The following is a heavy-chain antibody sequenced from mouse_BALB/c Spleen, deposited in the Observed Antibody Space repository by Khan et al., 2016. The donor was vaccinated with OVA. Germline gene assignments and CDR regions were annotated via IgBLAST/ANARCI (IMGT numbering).Heavy chain of an antibody. Sequence: EVELVESGGDLVKPGGSLKLSCAASGFTFSTYAMSWVRQTPEKRLEWVATISSDGDYIYYPDSMEGRFTISRDNAKNTLYLQMSSLRSEDTAMYYCARQNYGPFAYWGQGTLVTVST. CDR2: ISSDGDYI. V-gene: IGHV5-9-3*01. D-gene: IGHD1-1*01. CDR3: ARQNYGPFAY. CDR1: GFTFSTYA. J-gene: IGHJ3*01.